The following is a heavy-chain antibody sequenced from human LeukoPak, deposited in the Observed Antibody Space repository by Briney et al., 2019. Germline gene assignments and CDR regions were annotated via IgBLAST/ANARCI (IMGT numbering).Heavy chain of an antibody. CDR1: GYTLTELS. D-gene: IGHD3-10*01. J-gene: IGHJ4*02. Sequence: ASVKVSCKVSGYTLTELSVHWVRQAPGKGLEWMGGFDPEDGETIYAQKFQGRVTMTEDTSTDTAYMELSSLRSEDTAVYYCATGVRAYGSIYFDYWGQGTLVTVSS. CDR2: FDPEDGET. V-gene: IGHV1-24*01. CDR3: ATGVRAYGSIYFDY.